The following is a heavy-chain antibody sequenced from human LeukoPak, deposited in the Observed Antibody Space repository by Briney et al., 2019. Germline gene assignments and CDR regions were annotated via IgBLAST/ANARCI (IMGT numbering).Heavy chain of an antibody. V-gene: IGHV3-30*18. CDR2: ISYDGSNK. CDR3: AKEVGVSSGWAMDV. D-gene: IGHD6-19*01. Sequence: GGSLRLSCAASGLTFSSYGMHWVRQAPGKGLEWVAVISYDGSNKYYADSVKGRFTISRDNSKNTLYLQMNSLRAEDTAVYYCAKEVGVSSGWAMDVWGKGTTVTVSS. CDR1: GLTFSSYG. J-gene: IGHJ6*04.